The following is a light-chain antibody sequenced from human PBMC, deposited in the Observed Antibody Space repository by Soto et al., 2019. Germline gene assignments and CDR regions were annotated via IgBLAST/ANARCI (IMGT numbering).Light chain of an antibody. CDR2: DAS. CDR1: QSVSNNY. J-gene: IGKJ5*01. Sequence: EIALPQSPATLSLSPGESSTLSCRASQSVSNNYLAWYQQKPGQAPRLLIYDASNRATGIPARFSGSGSGTDFTLTISSLEPEDFAVYYCQQRSNWPITFGQGTRLEIK. CDR3: QQRSNWPIT. V-gene: IGKV3-11*01.